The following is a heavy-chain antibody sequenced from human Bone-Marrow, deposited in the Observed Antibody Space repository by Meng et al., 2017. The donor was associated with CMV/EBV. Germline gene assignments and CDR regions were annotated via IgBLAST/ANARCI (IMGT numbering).Heavy chain of an antibody. V-gene: IGHV3-9*01. CDR3: AKDPRSITIFGVVINRGPYYFDY. Sequence: SLKISCAASGFTFDDYAMHWVRQAPGKGLEWVSGISWNSGSIGYADSVKGRFTISRDNAKNSLYLQMNSLRAEDTALYYCAKDPRSITIFGVVINRGPYYFDYWGQGTLVTVSS. D-gene: IGHD3-3*01. J-gene: IGHJ4*02. CDR2: ISWNSGSI. CDR1: GFTFDDYA.